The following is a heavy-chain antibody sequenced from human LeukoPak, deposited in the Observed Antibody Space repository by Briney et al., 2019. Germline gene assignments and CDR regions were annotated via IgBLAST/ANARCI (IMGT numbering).Heavy chain of an antibody. CDR2: ISYDGSNK. CDR1: GFTFSSYA. Sequence: GGSLRLSCAASGFTFSSYAMHWVRQAPGKGLEWVAVISYDGSNKYYADSVKGRFTISRDNSKNTLYLQMNSLRAEDTAVYYCAKDLPPYYDFWSGYRTDDAFDIWGQGTMVTVSS. J-gene: IGHJ3*02. V-gene: IGHV3-30-3*01. D-gene: IGHD3-3*01. CDR3: AKDLPPYYDFWSGYRTDDAFDI.